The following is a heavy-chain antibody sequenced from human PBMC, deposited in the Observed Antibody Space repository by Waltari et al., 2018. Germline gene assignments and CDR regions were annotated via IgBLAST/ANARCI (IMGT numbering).Heavy chain of an antibody. CDR2: IYYSGST. V-gene: IGHV4-39*01. J-gene: IGHJ5*02. Sequence: QLQLQESGPGLVKPSETLSLTCTVSGGSISSSSYSWGWIRQPPGKGLEWIGSIYYSGSTYYNPSLKSRVTISVDTSKNQFSLKLSSVTAADTAVYYCARRGVIDWFDPWGQGILVTVSS. CDR3: ARRGVIDWFDP. D-gene: IGHD3-10*01. CDR1: GGSISSSSYS.